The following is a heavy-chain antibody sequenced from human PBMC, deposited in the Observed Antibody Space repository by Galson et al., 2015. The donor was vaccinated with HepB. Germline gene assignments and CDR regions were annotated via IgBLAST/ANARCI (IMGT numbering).Heavy chain of an antibody. CDR2: IIPILGIA. Sequence: SVKVSCKASGGTFSSYTISWVRQAPGQGLEWMGRIIPILGIANYAQKFQGRVTITADKSTSTAYMELSSLRSEDTAVYYCAAFIMVRGVNDAFNIWGQGTMVTVSS. CDR3: AAFIMVRGVNDAFNI. V-gene: IGHV1-69*02. D-gene: IGHD3-10*01. CDR1: GGTFSSYT. J-gene: IGHJ3*02.